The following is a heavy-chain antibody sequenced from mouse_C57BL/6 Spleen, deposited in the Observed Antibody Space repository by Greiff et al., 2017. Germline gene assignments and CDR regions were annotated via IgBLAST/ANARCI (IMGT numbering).Heavy chain of an antibody. J-gene: IGHJ1*03. CDR3: ASQALHYYGSSYGYFDV. Sequence: EVKVVESGGDLVKPGGSLKLSCAASGFTFSSYGMSWVRQTPDKRLEWVATISSGGSYTYYPDSVKGRFTISSDNAKNTLYLQMSSLKSEDTAMYYGASQALHYYGSSYGYFDVWGTGTTVTVSS. CDR1: GFTFSSYG. V-gene: IGHV5-6*01. CDR2: ISSGGSYT. D-gene: IGHD1-1*01.